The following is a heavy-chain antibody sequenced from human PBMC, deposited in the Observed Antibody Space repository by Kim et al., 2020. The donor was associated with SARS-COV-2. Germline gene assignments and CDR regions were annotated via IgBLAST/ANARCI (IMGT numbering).Heavy chain of an antibody. CDR2: ISSSSSYI. Sequence: GGSLRLSCAASGFTFSSYSMNWVRQAPGKGLEWVSSISSSSSYIYYADSVKGRFTISRDNAKNSLYLQMNSLRAEDTAVYYCARVWNDGWFDPWGQGTLVTVSS. CDR3: ARVWNDGWFDP. CDR1: GFTFSSYS. J-gene: IGHJ5*02. D-gene: IGHD1-1*01. V-gene: IGHV3-21*01.